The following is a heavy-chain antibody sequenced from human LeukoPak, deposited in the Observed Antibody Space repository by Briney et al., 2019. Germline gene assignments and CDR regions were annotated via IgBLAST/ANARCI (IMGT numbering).Heavy chain of an antibody. CDR3: ARRDRSSWYVGFFDP. D-gene: IGHD6-13*01. CDR2: IYYSGST. Sequence: SETLSLTCTVSGASIRNYYWSWIRQSPGKGLEWIGYIYYSGSTNYNPSLESRVAMSVDTSKNQFSLRLSSVTAADTAIYYCARRDRSSWYVGFFDPWGQGTLVTVSS. V-gene: IGHV4-59*08. J-gene: IGHJ5*02. CDR1: GASIRNYY.